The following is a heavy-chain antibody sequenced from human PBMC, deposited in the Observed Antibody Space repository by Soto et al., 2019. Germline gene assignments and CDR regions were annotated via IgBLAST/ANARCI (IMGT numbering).Heavy chain of an antibody. CDR3: ARDGDVNTGFGKDY. Sequence: LRLSCAASGFTSSSYGMHWVRQAPGKGLEWVAFIWHDGGNKFYAESVKGRFTISRDNSKNTLYLQMTSLSAEDTAMYYCARDGDVNTGFGKDYWGQGTLVTVSS. V-gene: IGHV3-33*01. J-gene: IGHJ4*02. D-gene: IGHD3-16*01. CDR1: GFTSSSYG. CDR2: IWHDGGNK.